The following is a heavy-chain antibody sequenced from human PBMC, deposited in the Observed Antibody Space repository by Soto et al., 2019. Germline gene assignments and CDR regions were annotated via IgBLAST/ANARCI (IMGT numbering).Heavy chain of an antibody. CDR1: GGSISSYY. Sequence: SETLSLTCTVSGGSISSYYWSWIRQPPGKGLEWIGYIYYSGSTNYNPSLKSRVTISVDTSKNQFSLKLSSVTAADTAVYYCARAAGIRTGAFDIWGQGTMVTVSS. CDR3: ARAAGIRTGAFDI. D-gene: IGHD3-10*01. J-gene: IGHJ3*02. V-gene: IGHV4-59*01. CDR2: IYYSGST.